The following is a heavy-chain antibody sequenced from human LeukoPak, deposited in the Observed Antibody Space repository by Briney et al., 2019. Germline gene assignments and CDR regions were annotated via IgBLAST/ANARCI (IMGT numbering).Heavy chain of an antibody. V-gene: IGHV1-8*01. CDR2: MNPNSGNT. J-gene: IGHJ4*02. CDR3: ARDTYYYDSSGYRPFDY. D-gene: IGHD3-22*01. Sequence: ASVKVSCKASGYTFTSYDINWVRQATGQGLEWMGWMNPNSGNTGYAQKFQGRVTMTRNTSISTAYMELSSLRSEDTAVYCCARDTYYYDSSGYRPFDYWGQGTLVTVSS. CDR1: GYTFTSYD.